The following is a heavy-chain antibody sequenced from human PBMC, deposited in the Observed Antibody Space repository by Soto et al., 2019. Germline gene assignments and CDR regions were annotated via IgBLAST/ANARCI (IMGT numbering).Heavy chain of an antibody. V-gene: IGHV3-15*07. CDR1: GFTFSNAW. Sequence: GGSLRLSCAASGFTFSNAWMNWVRQAPGKGLEWVGRIKSKTDGGTTDYAAPVKGRFTISRDDSKNTLYLQMNSLKTEDTAVYYCTTDAVQQPKTLPGIAVAGTNFRDNWGQGTLVTVSS. CDR3: TTDAVQQPKTLPGIAVAGTNFRDN. D-gene: IGHD6-19*01. J-gene: IGHJ4*02. CDR2: IKSKTDGGTT.